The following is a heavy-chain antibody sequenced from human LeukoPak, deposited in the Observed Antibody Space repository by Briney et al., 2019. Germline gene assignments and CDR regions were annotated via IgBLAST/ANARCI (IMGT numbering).Heavy chain of an antibody. CDR2: VYTTGAGST. CDR3: ARGQIYDYWTPVSWKFDL. Sequence: SETLSLTCTVSGFSITSGYFWGWIRPPPGKGLEWIGNVYTTGAGSTYHNPSLKSRVTVSSDTSKNQVSLKLNSVTAADTAVYYCARGQIYDYWTPVSWKFDLWGRGTLVTVSS. CDR1: GFSITSGYF. J-gene: IGHJ2*01. V-gene: IGHV4-38-2*02. D-gene: IGHD3-3*01.